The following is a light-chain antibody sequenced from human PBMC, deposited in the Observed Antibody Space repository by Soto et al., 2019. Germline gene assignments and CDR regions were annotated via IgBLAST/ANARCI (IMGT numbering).Light chain of an antibody. CDR1: SSDVGGYDY. CDR2: EVT. Sequence: QSALTQPPSASGSPGQSVTISCTGSSSDVGGYDYVSWYQHHPGKAPKLMIHEVTKRPSGVPDLFSGSKSGNTASLTVSGLQAEDEADYYCCSYAGSYTYVFGPGTKLTVL. V-gene: IGLV2-8*01. CDR3: CSYAGSYTYV. J-gene: IGLJ1*01.